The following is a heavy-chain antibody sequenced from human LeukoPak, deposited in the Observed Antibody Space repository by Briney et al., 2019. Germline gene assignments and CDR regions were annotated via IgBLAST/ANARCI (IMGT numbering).Heavy chain of an antibody. CDR3: ASVGSGSFYFSDY. CDR1: GFTFSSYS. Sequence: PGGSLRLSCAASGFTFSSYSMNWVRQAPGKGLVWVSRINPDGSSTNYADSVKGRFTISRDNAKNTLYLQMNSLRAEDTAVYFCASVGSGSFYFSDYWGQGTLVTVSS. J-gene: IGHJ4*02. CDR2: INPDGSST. D-gene: IGHD1-26*01. V-gene: IGHV3-74*01.